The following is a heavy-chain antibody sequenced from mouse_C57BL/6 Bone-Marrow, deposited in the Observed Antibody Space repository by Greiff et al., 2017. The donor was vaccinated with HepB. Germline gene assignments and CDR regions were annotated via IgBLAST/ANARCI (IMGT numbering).Heavy chain of an antibody. CDR1: GYSITSGYY. CDR2: ISYDGSN. V-gene: IGHV3-6*01. CDR3: AREGTMVNWYFDV. J-gene: IGHJ1*03. D-gene: IGHD2-2*01. Sequence: EVQLQESGPGLVKPSQSLSLTCSVTGYSITSGYYWNWIRQFPGNKLEWMGYISYDGSNNYNPSLKNRISITRDTSKNQFFLKLNSVTTEDTATYYCAREGTMVNWYFDVWGTGTTVTVSS.